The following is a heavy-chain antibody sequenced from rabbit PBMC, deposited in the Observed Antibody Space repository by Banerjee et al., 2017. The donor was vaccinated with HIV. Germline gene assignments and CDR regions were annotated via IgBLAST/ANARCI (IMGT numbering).Heavy chain of an antibody. V-gene: IGHV1S47*01. J-gene: IGHJ4*01. Sequence: EESGGDLVKPGASLTLTCTASGFDFSSNSMYWVRQAPGKGLESIAYIYPYYGTTDYASWVNGRFTISLDNAQNAVFLQMTSLTAADTTTYFCARTGYASYGDGFNLWGPGTLVT. D-gene: IGHD6-1*01. CDR1: GFDFSSNS. CDR2: IYPYYGTT. CDR3: ARTGYASYGDGFNL.